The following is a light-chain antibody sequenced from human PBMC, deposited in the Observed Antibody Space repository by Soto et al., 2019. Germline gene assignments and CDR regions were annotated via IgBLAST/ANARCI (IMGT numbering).Light chain of an antibody. V-gene: IGKV1-5*01. CDR1: QSITTW. Sequence: DIQMPQSRSPLPASVGDRLVITFWASQSITTWLAWYQQKPAKAPKLLIYDASSLESGVPSRFSGSGSETEFTLTISSLFPDDFATYYCQQYSRYWTFGQGTKVDIK. CDR3: QQYSRYWT. CDR2: DAS. J-gene: IGKJ1*01.